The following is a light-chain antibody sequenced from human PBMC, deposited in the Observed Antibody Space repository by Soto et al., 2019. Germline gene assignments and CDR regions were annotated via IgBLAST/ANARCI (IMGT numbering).Light chain of an antibody. V-gene: IGKV3-15*01. Sequence: EIVMTQSPATLSVSPGERATLSCRASQSVSTNLAWYQQKPGQSPRLLIYGASTRATGIPARFSGSGSGTEFTLTISSLQSEDFAVYYCQQDNNWPPITFGQGTRLEIK. CDR1: QSVSTN. CDR3: QQDNNWPPIT. J-gene: IGKJ5*01. CDR2: GAS.